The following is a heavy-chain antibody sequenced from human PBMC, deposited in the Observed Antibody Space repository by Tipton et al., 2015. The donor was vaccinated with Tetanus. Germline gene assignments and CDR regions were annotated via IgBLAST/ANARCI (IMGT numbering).Heavy chain of an antibody. Sequence: SLRLSCAASGLTFSSYAMNWVRQAPGKGLEWVSAISGSDGSTYYADSVRGRFTISRDNSKNTLYLQMNSLRAEDTAVYYCAKDGCFSVGCLGSDYWGQGNLVTVSS. CDR2: ISGSDGST. V-gene: IGHV3-23*01. D-gene: IGHD5/OR15-5a*01. CDR1: GLTFSSYA. J-gene: IGHJ4*02. CDR3: AKDGCFSVGCLGSDY.